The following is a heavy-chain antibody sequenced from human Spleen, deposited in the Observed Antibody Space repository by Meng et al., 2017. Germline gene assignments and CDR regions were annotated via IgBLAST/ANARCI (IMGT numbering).Heavy chain of an antibody. CDR2: LSEIGYSPST. Sequence: GGSLRFSCAAPGFTFKNYAMSWVRQAPGKALECVSALSEIGYSPSTYYSVSVKGRFTISRDNSKNTLYLQMNSLRAEYTAVYYFARTPLYHSSGVYYGLYYYGMDVWGQGTTVTVSS. D-gene: IGHD3-22*01. V-gene: IGHV3-23*01. CDR3: ARTPLYHSSGVYYGLYYYGMDV. CDR1: GFTFKNYA. J-gene: IGHJ6*02.